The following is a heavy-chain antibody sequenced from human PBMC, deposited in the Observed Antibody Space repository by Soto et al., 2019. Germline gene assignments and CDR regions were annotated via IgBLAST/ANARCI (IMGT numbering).Heavy chain of an antibody. Sequence: SETLSLTCTVSGGSISSYYWTWIRQPPGKGLEWIGYIYYSGSTNYNPSLKSRVTISVATSKTQFSLKLSSVTAADTAVYYCAGMRMTTVTTGWFDPWGQGTLVTVSS. D-gene: IGHD4-4*01. CDR2: IYYSGST. V-gene: IGHV4-59*08. CDR1: GGSISSYY. CDR3: AGMRMTTVTTGWFDP. J-gene: IGHJ5*02.